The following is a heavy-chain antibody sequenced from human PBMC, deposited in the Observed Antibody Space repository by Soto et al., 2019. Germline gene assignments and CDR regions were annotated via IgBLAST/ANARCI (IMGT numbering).Heavy chain of an antibody. CDR3: AHGGLPAANDAFDI. J-gene: IGHJ3*02. Sequence: ASVKVSCQTSGYTYTRYDSNWVRQATGQGLEWMGWMNPNSGNTGYAQKFQGRVTMTRNTSISTAYMELSSLRSEDTAVYYCAHGGLPAANDAFDIWGQGTMVTVSS. D-gene: IGHD2-2*01. CDR1: GYTYTRYD. V-gene: IGHV1-8*01. CDR2: MNPNSGNT.